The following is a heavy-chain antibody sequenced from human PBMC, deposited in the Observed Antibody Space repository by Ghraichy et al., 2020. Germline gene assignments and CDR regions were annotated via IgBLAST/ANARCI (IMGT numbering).Heavy chain of an antibody. D-gene: IGHD3-10*01. J-gene: IGHJ3*02. CDR2: INQDGRAK. V-gene: IGHV3-7*03. CDR1: GLIFSTYW. Sequence: LSLTCAASGLIFSTYWMTWVRQAPGKGLEWVANINQDGRAKYYVDSVKGRFTISRDNAKNSLYLQMNGLRADDTAVYYCSSGDTFDIWGQGTMVAVSS. CDR3: SSGDTFDI.